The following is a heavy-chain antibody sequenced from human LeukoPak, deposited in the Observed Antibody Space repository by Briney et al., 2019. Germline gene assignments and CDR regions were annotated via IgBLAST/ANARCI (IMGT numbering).Heavy chain of an antibody. CDR2: IYSSGST. CDR3: VRDIEL. J-gene: IGHJ4*02. CDR1: GGSMSSGSYY. V-gene: IGHV4-61*02. D-gene: IGHD1-26*01. Sequence: SETLSLTCSVSGGSMSSGSYYWIWIRQPAGKGLEWIGRIYSSGSTNYNPSLQSRVTISLDTSKDQFSLKMSSVTAADTAVYYCVRDIELWGQGTLVTVSS.